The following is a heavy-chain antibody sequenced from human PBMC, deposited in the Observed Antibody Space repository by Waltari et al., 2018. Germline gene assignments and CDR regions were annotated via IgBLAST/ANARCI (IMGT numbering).Heavy chain of an antibody. D-gene: IGHD3-10*01. CDR1: GFTFKSYV. J-gene: IGHJ5*02. CDR3: AKNSPYGTTWFGGVDP. V-gene: IGHV3-23*01. CDR2: IKDSGTIT. Sequence: EVQLLESGGGLIQPGGSLRLSCAASGFTFKSYVMSWVRQAPGKGLGWVSSIKDSGTITYYADSVKGRFTISRDNSKNTLYLQMNSLRAEDTAVYYCAKNSPYGTTWFGGVDPWGQGTLVTVSS.